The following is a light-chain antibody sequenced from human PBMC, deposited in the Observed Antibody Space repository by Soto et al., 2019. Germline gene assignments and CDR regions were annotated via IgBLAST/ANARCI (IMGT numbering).Light chain of an antibody. CDR1: QTVSSTY. CDR2: GTS. J-gene: IGKJ1*01. Sequence: EIVLTQSPGTLSLSPGERATLSCRASQTVSSTYLAWYQQRPGQAPRILIFGTSNRATDIPHRFSGSGSGTDFTLTISRRETEDCAVYFCQRYGWFGQGTKVEIK. V-gene: IGKV3-20*01. CDR3: QRYGW.